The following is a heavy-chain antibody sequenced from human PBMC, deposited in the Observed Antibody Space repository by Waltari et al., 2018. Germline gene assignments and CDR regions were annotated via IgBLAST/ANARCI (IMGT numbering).Heavy chain of an antibody. V-gene: IGHV1-2*06. CDR3: ARGYGSAWYAVGDC. CDR2: INPNSGGT. CDR1: GYTFSDYY. D-gene: IGHD6-19*01. Sequence: QVQLLQSGAEVKEPGASVKVSCKASGYTFSDYYIHCVRQAPGQGLEWMGRINPNSGGTNSAQKFQGRVTLTRDTSISTAYMELSRLTSDDPAVYYCARGYGSAWYAVGDCWGQGTLVTVSS. J-gene: IGHJ4*02.